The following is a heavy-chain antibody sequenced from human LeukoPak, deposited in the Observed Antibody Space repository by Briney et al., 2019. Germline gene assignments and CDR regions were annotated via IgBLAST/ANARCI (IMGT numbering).Heavy chain of an antibody. D-gene: IGHD3-9*01. CDR2: INPNSGGT. Sequence: ASVKVSCKASGYTFTGYYMHWVRQAPGQGLEWMGWINPNSGGTNYAQKFQGRVTMTRDTSISTAYMELSRLRSDDTAVYYCARGPHIYDILTGYWHWGQGTLVTVSS. CDR3: ARGPHIYDILTGYWH. V-gene: IGHV1-2*02. J-gene: IGHJ4*02. CDR1: GYTFTGYY.